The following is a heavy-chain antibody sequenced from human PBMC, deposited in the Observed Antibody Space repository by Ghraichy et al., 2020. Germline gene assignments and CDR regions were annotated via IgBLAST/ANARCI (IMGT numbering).Heavy chain of an antibody. CDR2: ISISNTYI. Sequence: GGSLRLSCAASGFTFSTYNMIWVRQAPGKGLEWVSSISISNTYIYYADSVKGRFTISRDNAKNSLYLQMNSLRAEETAVYYCARDPGPYYYYYCMDVWGKGTTVTVSS. CDR1: GFTFSTYN. CDR3: ARDPGPYYYYYCMDV. V-gene: IGHV3-21*01. J-gene: IGHJ6*03.